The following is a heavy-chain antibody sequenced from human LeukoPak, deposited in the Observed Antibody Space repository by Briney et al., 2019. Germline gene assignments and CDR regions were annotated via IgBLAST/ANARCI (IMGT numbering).Heavy chain of an antibody. V-gene: IGHV3-23*01. CDR1: GFTFSSYA. Sequence: GGSLRLSCAASGFTFSSYAMSWVRQAPGKGLEWVSGIRGSGGSTYHVDSVKGRFTISRDNSKNTLYLQMNSLRAEDTAVYYCAKLSSRITMIDSTVDYWGQGTLVTVSS. CDR2: IRGSGGST. CDR3: AKLSSRITMIDSTVDY. D-gene: IGHD3-22*01. J-gene: IGHJ4*02.